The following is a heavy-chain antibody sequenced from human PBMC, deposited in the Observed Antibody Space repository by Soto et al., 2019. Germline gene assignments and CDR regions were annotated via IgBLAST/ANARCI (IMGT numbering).Heavy chain of an antibody. D-gene: IGHD3-22*01. CDR3: ASLDSSGYYSIDY. Sequence: ASVKVSCKASGGTFSSYAISWVLQAPGQGLEWMGGIIPIFGTANYAQKFQGRVTITADESTSTAYMELSSLRSEDTAVYYCASLDSSGYYSIDYWGQGTLVTVSS. CDR2: IIPIFGTA. V-gene: IGHV1-69*13. J-gene: IGHJ4*02. CDR1: GGTFSSYA.